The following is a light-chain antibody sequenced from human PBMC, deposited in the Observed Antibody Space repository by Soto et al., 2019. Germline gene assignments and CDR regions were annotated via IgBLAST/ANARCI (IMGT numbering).Light chain of an antibody. Sequence: DIQLTQSPSFLSASVGDRVTITCRASQSIGGWLAWYQQRPGKAPRLLIFDASSVESGVPSRFSGSRSGTTFTLAISSLQPEDFATYYCQHYHSYPYTFGQGTRLEIK. CDR2: DAS. J-gene: IGKJ2*01. CDR3: QHYHSYPYT. CDR1: QSIGGW. V-gene: IGKV1-5*01.